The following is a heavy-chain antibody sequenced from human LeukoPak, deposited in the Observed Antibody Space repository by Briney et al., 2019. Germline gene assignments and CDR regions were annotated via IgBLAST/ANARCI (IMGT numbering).Heavy chain of an antibody. CDR1: GCTFTGYY. J-gene: IGHJ5*02. Sequence: ASVKVSCKASGCTFTGYYMHWVRQAPGQGLEWMGWINPNSGDTNYAQKFQGRVTMTRDTSISTAYMELSRLRSDDTAVYYCARFGTGPYRPVDPWGQGTLVTVSS. V-gene: IGHV1-2*02. CDR3: ARFGTGPYRPVDP. D-gene: IGHD1-1*01. CDR2: INPNSGDT.